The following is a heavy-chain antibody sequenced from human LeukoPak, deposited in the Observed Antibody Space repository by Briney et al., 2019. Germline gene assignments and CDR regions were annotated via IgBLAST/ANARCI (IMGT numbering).Heavy chain of an antibody. CDR3: ARDEATVTPYYYYGMDV. Sequence: ASVKVSCKASGYTFTVYYMHWVRQAPGQGLEWMGWINPKSGGTNYAQTFQGRVTMTRDTSISTAYMELSRLGSDDTAVYYCARDEATVTPYYYYGMDVWGQGTTVTVSS. D-gene: IGHD4-17*01. V-gene: IGHV1-2*02. CDR2: INPKSGGT. CDR1: GYTFTVYY. J-gene: IGHJ6*02.